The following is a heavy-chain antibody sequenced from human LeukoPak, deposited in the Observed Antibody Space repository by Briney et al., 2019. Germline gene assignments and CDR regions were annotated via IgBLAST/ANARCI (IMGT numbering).Heavy chain of an antibody. V-gene: IGHV3-48*03. J-gene: IGHJ4*02. CDR2: ISSSGSTI. Sequence: GGSLRLSCAASGFTFSSYEMNWVRQAPGKGLEWVSYISSSGSTIYYADSVKGRFTISRDNAKNSLYLQMNSLRAEDTAVYYCARDYEVGDYFDYWGQGTLVTVSS. CDR3: ARDYEVGDYFDY. D-gene: IGHD3-16*01. CDR1: GFTFSSYE.